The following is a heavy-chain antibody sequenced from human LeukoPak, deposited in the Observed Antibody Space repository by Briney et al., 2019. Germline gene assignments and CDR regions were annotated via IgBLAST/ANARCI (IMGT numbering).Heavy chain of an antibody. V-gene: IGHV1-8*01. D-gene: IGHD3-22*01. CDR3: ARGGTYYYDSIGIDY. Sequence: ASVKVPCKASGYTFASYDINWVRQATGQGLEWMGWMNPNSGNTGYAQKFQGRVTMTRNTSISTAYMELSSLRSEDTAVYYCARGGTYYYDSIGIDYWGQGTLVTVSS. CDR1: GYTFASYD. CDR2: MNPNSGNT. J-gene: IGHJ4*02.